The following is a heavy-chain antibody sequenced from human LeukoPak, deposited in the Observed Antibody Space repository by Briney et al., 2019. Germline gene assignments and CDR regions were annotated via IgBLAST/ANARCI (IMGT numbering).Heavy chain of an antibody. CDR2: ISTTATTI. V-gene: IGHV3-11*01. D-gene: IGHD3-10*01. CDR1: GFTFSDYY. Sequence: GGSLRLSCAASGFTFSDYYMSWIRQAPGKGLEWVSYISTTATTIYYADSVKGRFTISRDNAKNSLYLQMNSLRAEDTAVYYCARVPDGSNDCWGQGTLVTVSS. J-gene: IGHJ4*02. CDR3: ARVPDGSNDC.